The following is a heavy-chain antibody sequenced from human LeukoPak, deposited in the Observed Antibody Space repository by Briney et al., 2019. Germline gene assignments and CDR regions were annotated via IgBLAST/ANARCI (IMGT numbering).Heavy chain of an antibody. V-gene: IGHV3-53*01. CDR3: ARAPSGWSDYWYFDL. CDR2: IYSGGVT. Sequence: GGSLRLSCAASGFTVSSNYMSWVRQAPGKGLEWVSLIYSGGVTYYADSVKGRFIISRDNSKNTLFLQMNSLRAEDTAVYYCARAPSGWSDYWYFDLWGCGTLVTVSS. D-gene: IGHD6-19*01. CDR1: GFTVSSNY. J-gene: IGHJ2*01.